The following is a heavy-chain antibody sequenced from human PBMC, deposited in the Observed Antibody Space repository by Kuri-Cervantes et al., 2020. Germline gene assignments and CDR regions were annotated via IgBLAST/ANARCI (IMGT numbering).Heavy chain of an antibody. CDR3: ARRTKSNRSDGSCYPGGFDP. D-gene: IGHD2-15*01. V-gene: IGHV4-39*01. J-gene: IGHJ5*02. CDR2: IYYSGST. Sequence: GSLRLSCTVSGGSISSSSYYWGWIRQPPGKGLEWIGSIYYSGSTYYNPSLKSRVTISVDTSKNQFSLKLSSVTAADTAVYYCARRTKSNRSDGSCYPGGFDPWGQGTLVTVSS. CDR1: GGSISSSSYY.